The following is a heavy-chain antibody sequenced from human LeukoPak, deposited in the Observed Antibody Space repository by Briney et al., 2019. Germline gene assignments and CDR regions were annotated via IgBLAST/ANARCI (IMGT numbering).Heavy chain of an antibody. D-gene: IGHD2-21*02. J-gene: IGHJ3*02. CDR1: GGTFSSYA. Sequence: PVKVSCKPSGGTFSSYAISWVRQAPGRGLEWMGRIIPILGIANYAQKFQGRVTITADKSTSKAYMELSSLRSEDTAVYYCAREVRGIVVVTAILAGAFHIWGQGTMVTVSS. V-gene: IGHV1-69*04. CDR2: IIPILGIA. CDR3: AREVRGIVVVTAILAGAFHI.